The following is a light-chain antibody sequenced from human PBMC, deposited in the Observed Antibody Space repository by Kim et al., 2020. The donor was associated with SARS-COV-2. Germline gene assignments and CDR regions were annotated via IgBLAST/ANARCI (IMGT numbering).Light chain of an antibody. Sequence: DIQMTQSPSSLSASVGDRVTITCRASQSISSYLNWYQQKPGKAPKLLIYAASSLQSGVPSRFSGSGSGTDFTLTISSLQPEDFATYYCQRSYSTPPAFGGGTKLDI. CDR3: QRSYSTPPA. CDR1: QSISSY. J-gene: IGKJ4*01. CDR2: AAS. V-gene: IGKV1-39*01.